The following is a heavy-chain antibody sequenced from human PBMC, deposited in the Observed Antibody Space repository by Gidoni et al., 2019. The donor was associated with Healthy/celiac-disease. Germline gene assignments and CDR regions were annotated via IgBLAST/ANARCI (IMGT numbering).Heavy chain of an antibody. CDR3: ARDTYDYYFDY. CDR2: IWYDGSNK. D-gene: IGHD3-22*01. J-gene: IGHJ4*02. V-gene: IGHV3-33*01. Sequence: QVQRLESGGGVVRPGRSLRLSGAASDFIFSIYGMHWVRQAPGKWLEWVAVIWYDGSNKYYADSVKGRFTISRDNSKNTLYLQMNSLRAEDTAVYYCARDTYDYYFDYWGQGTLVTVSS. CDR1: DFIFSIYG.